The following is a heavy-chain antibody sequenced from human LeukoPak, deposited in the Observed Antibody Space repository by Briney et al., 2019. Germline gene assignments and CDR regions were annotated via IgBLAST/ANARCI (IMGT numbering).Heavy chain of an antibody. Sequence: GGSLRLSCEASGFAFSNYGMHWVRQAPGKGLEWVAVIWNDGRSTKYYADSVNGRSTIARDNSKNTLYLQMNSLRAEDTAVYYCARVSGYYESSGYYQDNWFDPWGQGTLVSVST. CDR3: ARVSGYYESSGYYQDNWFDP. CDR1: GFAFSNYG. V-gene: IGHV3-33*01. CDR2: IWNDGRSTK. D-gene: IGHD3-22*01. J-gene: IGHJ5*02.